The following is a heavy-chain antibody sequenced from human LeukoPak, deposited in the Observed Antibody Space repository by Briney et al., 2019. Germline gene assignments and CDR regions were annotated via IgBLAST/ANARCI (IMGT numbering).Heavy chain of an antibody. CDR2: INPNSGGT. D-gene: IGHD6-6*01. J-gene: IGHJ4*02. Sequence: ASVKVSCKASGYTFTGYYMHWVRQAPGQGLEWMGWINPNSGGTSYAQKFQGRVTMTRDTSISTAYMELSRLRSDDTAVYCCAREDIAARTHDYWGQGTLITVSS. V-gene: IGHV1-2*02. CDR1: GYTFTGYY. CDR3: AREDIAARTHDY.